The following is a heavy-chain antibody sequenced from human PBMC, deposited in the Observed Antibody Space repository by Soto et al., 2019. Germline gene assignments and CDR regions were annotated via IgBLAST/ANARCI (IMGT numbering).Heavy chain of an antibody. CDR1: GYTFTGYY. D-gene: IGHD3-22*01. J-gene: IGHJ3*02. CDR3: ARDRHYYDDAFDI. V-gene: IGHV1-2*04. Sequence: ASVKVSCKASGYTFTGYYMHWVRQAPGQGLEWMGWINPNSGGTNYAQKFQGWVTMTRDTSISTAYMELSRLRSDDTAVYYCARDRHYYDDAFDIWGQGTMVTVSS. CDR2: INPNSGGT.